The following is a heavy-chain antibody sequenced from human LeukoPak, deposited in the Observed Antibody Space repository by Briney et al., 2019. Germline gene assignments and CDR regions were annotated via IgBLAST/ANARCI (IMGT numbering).Heavy chain of an antibody. Sequence: SETLSLTCTVSGGSISSYYWSWIRQPPGKGLEWIWYIYYSGSTNYNPSLKSRVTISVDTSKNQFSLKLSSVTAADTAVYYCARTYCDADTCYRFDSWGQGILVTVSS. D-gene: IGHD2-21*01. CDR2: IYYSGST. CDR1: GGSISSYY. V-gene: IGHV4-59*01. CDR3: ARTYCDADTCYRFDS. J-gene: IGHJ4*02.